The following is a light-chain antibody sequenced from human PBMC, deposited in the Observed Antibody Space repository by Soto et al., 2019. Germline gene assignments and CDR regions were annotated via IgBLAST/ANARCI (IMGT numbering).Light chain of an antibody. CDR3: SSYTVSTAPVV. Sequence: SVLTQPASVSGSPGQSITISCTGTSSDVGVSNYVSWYQQHPGKAPKLMIYEVHNRPSGVSNRFSASKSGNTASLTISGLQAEDEAYYYCSSYTVSTAPVVFGGGTKLTVL. CDR1: SSDVGVSNY. J-gene: IGLJ2*01. V-gene: IGLV2-14*01. CDR2: EVH.